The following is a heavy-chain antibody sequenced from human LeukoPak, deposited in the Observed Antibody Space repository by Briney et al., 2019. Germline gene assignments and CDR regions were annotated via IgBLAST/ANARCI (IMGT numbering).Heavy chain of an antibody. D-gene: IGHD6-19*01. V-gene: IGHV3-74*01. CDR2: INSDGSRT. CDR1: GFTFSTYW. Sequence: GGSLRLSCAASGFTFSTYWMHWVRQAPGKGLVWVSRINSDGSRTTYADSVKGRFTISRDNAKNTLYLQMNSLRTEDTAVYHCARPETQYSSGLDGFDIWGQGTMVTVSS. J-gene: IGHJ3*02. CDR3: ARPETQYSSGLDGFDI.